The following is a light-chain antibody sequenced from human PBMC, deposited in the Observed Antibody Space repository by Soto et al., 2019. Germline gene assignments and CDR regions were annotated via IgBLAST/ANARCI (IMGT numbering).Light chain of an antibody. CDR3: QQFGTSPLVT. CDR1: QSVTTRY. V-gene: IGKV3-20*01. J-gene: IGKJ3*01. Sequence: EIVLTQSPGTLSLSPGERATLSCRASQSVTTRYLAWYQQKPGQAPRLLIHGVSSRATGIPARFSGSGSGTDFILTISSLEPEDFAVYYCQQFGTSPLVTFGPGTKVDIK. CDR2: GVS.